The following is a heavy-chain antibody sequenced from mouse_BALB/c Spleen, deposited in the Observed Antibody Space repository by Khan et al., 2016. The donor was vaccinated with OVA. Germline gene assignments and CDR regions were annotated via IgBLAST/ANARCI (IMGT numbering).Heavy chain of an antibody. CDR2: IYPGTDNT. D-gene: IGHD3-2*02. Sequence: QVQLQQSGAELVRPGTSVKLSCKTSGYISTSYWIHWVKQRSGQGLEWIARIYPGTDNTYYSEKFKDKATLTADKSSSTAYLQLSSLKSEDSAVFFCAREEALYYFDYWGQGTTLTVSS. CDR1: GYISTSYW. J-gene: IGHJ2*01. V-gene: IGHV1-76*01. CDR3: AREEALYYFDY.